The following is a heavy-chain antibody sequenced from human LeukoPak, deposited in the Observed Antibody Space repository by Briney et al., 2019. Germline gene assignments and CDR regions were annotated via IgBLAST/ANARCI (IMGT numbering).Heavy chain of an antibody. CDR2: ISGSGGTT. V-gene: IGHV3-23*01. CDR3: AKTQGYFDY. Sequence: GGCLRLSCAASGLTFSIYGMTWGRQAPGKGLEWVSGISGSGGTTYDADPVKGRFTVSRDNSKNILDLQMNSLRADDTAVYFCAKTQGYFDYWGQGTLVTVSS. CDR1: GLTFSIYG. J-gene: IGHJ4*02.